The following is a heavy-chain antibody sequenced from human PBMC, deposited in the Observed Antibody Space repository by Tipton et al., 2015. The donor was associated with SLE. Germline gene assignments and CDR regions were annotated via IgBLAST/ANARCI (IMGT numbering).Heavy chain of an antibody. CDR1: GDSISSSSYY. CDR3: GRFRGSWSYFDY. J-gene: IGHJ4*02. D-gene: IGHD6-13*01. V-gene: IGHV4-39*07. CDR2: MYYSGNT. Sequence: TLSLTCTVSGDSISSSSYYWGWIRQPPGKGLEWIGSMYYSGNTYYNPSLQSRVTISVDTSKNQLSLKLTSVTAADTAVYYCGRFRGSWSYFDYWGQGTLVTVSS.